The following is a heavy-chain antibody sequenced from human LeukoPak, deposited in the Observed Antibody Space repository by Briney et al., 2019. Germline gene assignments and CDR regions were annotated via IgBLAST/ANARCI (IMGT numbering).Heavy chain of an antibody. J-gene: IGHJ6*02. CDR3: ARGRVTTVVSSNYYYGMDV. CDR2: IYYSGST. V-gene: IGHV4-39*01. D-gene: IGHD4-23*01. CDR1: GGSISSSSYY. Sequence: SETLSLTCTVSGGSISSSSYYWGWIRQPPGKGLEWIGSIYYSGSTYYNPSLKSRVTISVDTSKNQFSLKLSSVTAADTAVYYCARGRVTTVVSSNYYYGMDVWGQGTTVTVSS.